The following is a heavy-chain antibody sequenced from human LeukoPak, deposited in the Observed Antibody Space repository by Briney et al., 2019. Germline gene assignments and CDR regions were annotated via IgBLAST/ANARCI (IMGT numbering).Heavy chain of an antibody. CDR1: GYTFTGYY. CDR2: INPSSGGT. J-gene: IGHJ5*02. V-gene: IGHV1-2*02. Sequence: ASVTVSCKASGYTFTGYYMHWVRQAPGQGLEWMGWINPSSGGTNYAQKFQGRVTMTRDTSISTAYMELSRLRSDDTAVYYCARDIVMVTYWFDPWGQGTLVTVST. CDR3: ARDIVMVTYWFDP. D-gene: IGHD5-18*01.